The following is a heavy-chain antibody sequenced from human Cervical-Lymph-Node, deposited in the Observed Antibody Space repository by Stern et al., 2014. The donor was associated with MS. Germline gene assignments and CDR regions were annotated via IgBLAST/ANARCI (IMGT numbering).Heavy chain of an antibody. Sequence: VQLVESGGGVVQPGRSLRLSCAASGFTFSSYGMHWVRLAPGKGMEWVAVIWDDGRNKYYADSWQGSFTISRDNSKNTLYLQMNSLRAEDTAVYYCARAWLQRGWDFDLWGRGTLVTVSS. CDR3: ARAWLQRGWDFDL. CDR2: IWDDGRNK. V-gene: IGHV3-33*01. D-gene: IGHD5-24*01. CDR1: GFTFSSYG. J-gene: IGHJ2*01.